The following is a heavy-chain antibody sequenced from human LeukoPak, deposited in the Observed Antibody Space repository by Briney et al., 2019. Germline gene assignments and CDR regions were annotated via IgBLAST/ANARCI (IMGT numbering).Heavy chain of an antibody. CDR1: GFTFTSSA. V-gene: IGHV1-58*02. Sequence: LVKVSCKASGFTFTSSAMQWVRQARGQRLEWIGWIVVGSGNTNYAQKFQERVTITRDMSTSTAYMELTSLRSEDTAVYYCAADLNYYDSSGSGDYWGQGTLVTVSS. CDR2: IVVGSGNT. J-gene: IGHJ4*02. CDR3: AADLNYYDSSGSGDY. D-gene: IGHD3-22*01.